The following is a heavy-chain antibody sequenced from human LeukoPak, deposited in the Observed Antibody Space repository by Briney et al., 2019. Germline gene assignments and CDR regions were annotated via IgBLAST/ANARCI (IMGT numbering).Heavy chain of an antibody. D-gene: IGHD5-24*01. V-gene: IGHV3-33*01. Sequence: PGRSLRLSCAASGFTFSSHGMHWVRQAPGKGLEWVAIIWYDGTTKYYADSVKGRFTISRDNAKNTLYLQMNSLRAEDTAVYYCARGDGRDGYNFAYWGQGTLVTVSS. CDR1: GFTFSSHG. CDR3: ARGDGRDGYNFAY. J-gene: IGHJ4*02. CDR2: IWYDGTTK.